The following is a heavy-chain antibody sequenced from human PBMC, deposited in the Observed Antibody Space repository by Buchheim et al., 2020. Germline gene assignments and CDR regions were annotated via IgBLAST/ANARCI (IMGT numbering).Heavy chain of an antibody. Sequence: QVQLVESGGGVVQPGRSLRLSCAASGFTFSSYGMHWVRQAPGKGLESVAVISYDGSNKYYADSVKGRFTISRDNSKNTLYLQMNSLRAEDTAVYYCAKGPGSGWYGNIDYWGQGTL. J-gene: IGHJ4*02. D-gene: IGHD6-19*01. CDR1: GFTFSSYG. CDR2: ISYDGSNK. V-gene: IGHV3-30*18. CDR3: AKGPGSGWYGNIDY.